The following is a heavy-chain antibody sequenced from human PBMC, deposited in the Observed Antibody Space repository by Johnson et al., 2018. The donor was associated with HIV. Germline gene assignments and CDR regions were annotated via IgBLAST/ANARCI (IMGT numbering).Heavy chain of an antibody. V-gene: IGHV3-9*01. D-gene: IGHD1-26*01. CDR1: GFTFDDYP. CDR3: AKSIVGATYDAFDI. J-gene: IGHJ3*02. CDR2: ISWNSGNI. Sequence: VQLMESGGGLVQPGRSLRLSCAASGFTFDDYPMHWVRQAPGKGLEWVSGISWNSGNIGYADSVKGRFTISRDNSKNTLYLQMNSLRAEDTAVYYCAKSIVGATYDAFDIWGQGTMVTVSS.